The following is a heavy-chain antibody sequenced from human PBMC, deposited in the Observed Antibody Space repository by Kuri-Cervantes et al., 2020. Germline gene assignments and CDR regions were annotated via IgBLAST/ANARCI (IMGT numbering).Heavy chain of an antibody. Sequence: GESLKISCAASGFTFSSYAMSWVRQAPGKGLEWVSAISGSGGSTYYADSVKGRFTISRDNSKNTLYLQMNSLRAEDTALYYCAREDYYYMGVWGKGTTVTVSS. J-gene: IGHJ6*03. CDR2: ISGSGGST. CDR1: GFTFSSYA. V-gene: IGHV3-23*01. CDR3: AREDYYYMGV.